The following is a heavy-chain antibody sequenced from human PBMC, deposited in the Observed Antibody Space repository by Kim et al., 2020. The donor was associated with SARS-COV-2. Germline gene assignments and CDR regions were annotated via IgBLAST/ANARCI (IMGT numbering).Heavy chain of an antibody. Sequence: GGSLRLSCAASGFTFSSYGMHWVRQAPGKGLEWVAVISYDGSNKYYADSVKGRFTISRDNSKNTLYLQMNSLRAEDTAVYYCAKGSGYYQVDDYWGQGTLVTVSS. CDR2: ISYDGSNK. CDR1: GFTFSSYG. CDR3: AKGSGYYQVDDY. V-gene: IGHV3-30*18. J-gene: IGHJ4*02. D-gene: IGHD3-22*01.